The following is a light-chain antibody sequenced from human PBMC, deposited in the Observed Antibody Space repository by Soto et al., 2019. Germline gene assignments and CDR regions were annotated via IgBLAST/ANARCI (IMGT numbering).Light chain of an antibody. CDR2: EVS. J-gene: IGLJ1*01. CDR1: SSDVGGYNY. V-gene: IGLV2-14*01. CDR3: SSFTSSGTRV. Sequence: QSVLTQPASVSWSPGQSITISCTGTSSDVGGYNYVSWDQQHPGKAPKVMIYEVSNRPSGVSNRFSGSKSGNTSSLTISGLKAEDEDDYYCSSFTSSGTRVFGTGTKLNFL.